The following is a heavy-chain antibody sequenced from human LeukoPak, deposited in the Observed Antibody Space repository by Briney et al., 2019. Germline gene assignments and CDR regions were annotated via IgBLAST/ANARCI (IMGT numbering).Heavy chain of an antibody. CDR1: GFTFSSYG. CDR2: ISGSGGST. D-gene: IGHD5-12*01. Sequence: PGGSLRLSCAASGFTFSSYGMSWVRQPPGKGLEWVSAISGSGGSTYYVDSVKGRFTISRDNSKNTLYLQMNSLRAEDTAVYYCAKDLRVVANLDYWAREPWSPSPQ. J-gene: IGHJ4*02. CDR3: AKDLRVVANLDY. V-gene: IGHV3-23*01.